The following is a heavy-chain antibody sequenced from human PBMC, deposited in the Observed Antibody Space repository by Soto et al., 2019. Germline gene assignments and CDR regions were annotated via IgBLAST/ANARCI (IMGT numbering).Heavy chain of an antibody. CDR1: GYTFISYG. D-gene: IGHD5-18*01. V-gene: IGHV1-18*01. J-gene: IGHJ4*02. CDR2: VNIYNDKT. Sequence: QVQLVQSGPEVKKPGASVKVSCQASGYTFISYGINWVRQAPGQGLEWMGWVNIYNDKTNYAQKFQGRVTMTTDTSTSTAYLELKSLRSDDPAVYYCARERGGYSYGDCWGQGTLVTVSS. CDR3: ARERGGYSYGDC.